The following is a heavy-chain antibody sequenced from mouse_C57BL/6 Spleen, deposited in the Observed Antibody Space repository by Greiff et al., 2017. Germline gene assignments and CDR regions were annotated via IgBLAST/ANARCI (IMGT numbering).Heavy chain of an antibody. Sequence: EVQLQQSGAELVRPGASVKLSCTASGFNIKDYYMHWVKQRPEQGLEWIGRIDPEDGDTEYAPTFQGKATMTADTSSNTAYLQLSSLTSEDTAVYYCTQTGTWFAYWGQGTLVTVSA. J-gene: IGHJ3*01. D-gene: IGHD4-1*01. V-gene: IGHV14-1*01. CDR2: IDPEDGDT. CDR1: GFNIKDYY. CDR3: TQTGTWFAY.